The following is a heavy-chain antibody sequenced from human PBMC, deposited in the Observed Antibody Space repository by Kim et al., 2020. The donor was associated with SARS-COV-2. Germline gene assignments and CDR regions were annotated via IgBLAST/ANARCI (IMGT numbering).Heavy chain of an antibody. V-gene: IGHV3-48*02. Sequence: GGSLRLSCAASGFTFSSYSMNWVRQAPGKGLEWVSYISSSSSTIYYVDSVKGRFTISRDNAKNSLYLLMNSLSDEDTAVYYCARDGHSSGWTYAECFQHWGQGTRITVS. CDR1: GFTFSSYS. J-gene: IGHJ1*01. CDR3: ARDGHSSGWTYAECFQH. D-gene: IGHD6-19*01. CDR2: ISSSSSTI.